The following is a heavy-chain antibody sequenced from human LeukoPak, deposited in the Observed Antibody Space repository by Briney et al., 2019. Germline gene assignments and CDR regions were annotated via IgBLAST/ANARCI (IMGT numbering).Heavy chain of an antibody. CDR1: GFTFSSYA. V-gene: IGHV3-23*01. J-gene: IGHJ4*02. D-gene: IGHD3-10*01. CDR3: AKALYYYGSGYDY. Sequence: GGSLRLSCAASGFTFSSYAMSWVRQAPGKGLEWVSAISGSGGSTYYADSVKGRFTISRDNSKNTLYLQMNSLGAEDTAVYYCAKALYYYGSGYDYWGQGTLVTVSS. CDR2: ISGSGGST.